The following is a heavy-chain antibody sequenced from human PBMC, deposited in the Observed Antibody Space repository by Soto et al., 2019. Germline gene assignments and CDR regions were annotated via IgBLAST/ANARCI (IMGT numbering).Heavy chain of an antibody. CDR1: GCTFNTYW. Sequence: GSLRVACLASGCTFNTYWMSWVRQAPGKGLEWVANIKEDGSDKYYVDSVKGRFTISRDNAKNLLYLQMNSLGAGDTAMYYCARFTRGSSGDYWGQGTLVTVYS. J-gene: IGHJ4*02. CDR2: IKEDGSDK. D-gene: IGHD6-25*01. V-gene: IGHV3-7*01. CDR3: ARFTRGSSGDY.